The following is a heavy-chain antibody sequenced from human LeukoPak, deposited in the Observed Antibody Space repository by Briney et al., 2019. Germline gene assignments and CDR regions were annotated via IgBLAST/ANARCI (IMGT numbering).Heavy chain of an antibody. D-gene: IGHD3-3*01. J-gene: IGHJ4*02. CDR2: ISWNSGSI. CDR1: GFTFDDYA. V-gene: IGHV3-9*01. Sequence: GRSLRLSCAASGFTFDDYAMHWVRQAPGKGLEGVSGISWNSGSIGCADSVKGRFTISRDNAKNSLYLQMNSLRAEDTALYYCAKSVGITIFGVVIPYFDYWGQGTLVTVSS. CDR3: AKSVGITIFGVVIPYFDY.